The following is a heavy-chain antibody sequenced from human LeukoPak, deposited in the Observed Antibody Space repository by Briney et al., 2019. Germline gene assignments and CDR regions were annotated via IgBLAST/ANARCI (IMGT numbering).Heavy chain of an antibody. CDR3: ARSASHKNATPPVY. CDR2: ISAYNGNT. Sequence: ASVKVSCKASGYTFTSYGISWVRQAPGQGLEWMGWISAYNGNTNYAQKLQGRVTMTTDTSTSTACMELRSLRSDDTAVYYCARSASHKNATPPVYWGQGTLVTVSS. V-gene: IGHV1-18*01. J-gene: IGHJ4*02. CDR1: GYTFTSYG.